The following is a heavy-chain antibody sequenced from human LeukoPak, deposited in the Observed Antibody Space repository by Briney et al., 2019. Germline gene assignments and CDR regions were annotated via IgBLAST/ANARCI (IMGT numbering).Heavy chain of an antibody. CDR1: GFTFSSYW. V-gene: IGHV3-7*03. CDR3: ARGGGLDV. J-gene: IGHJ6*02. Sequence: GGSLRLSCTASGFTFSSYWMHWVRQAPGKGLEWVASINHNGNVNYYVDSVKGRFTISRDNAKNSLYLQMSNLRAEDTAVYFCARGGGLDVWGQGATVTVSS. D-gene: IGHD3-16*01. CDR2: INHNGNVN.